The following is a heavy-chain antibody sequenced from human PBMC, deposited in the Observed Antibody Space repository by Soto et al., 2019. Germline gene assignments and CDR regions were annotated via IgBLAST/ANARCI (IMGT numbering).Heavy chain of an antibody. V-gene: IGHV1-3*01. D-gene: IGHD1-26*01. CDR3: ARDTWSGLRVEPGIFEY. Sequence: QVQLVQSGAEVKKPGASVKFSCNPSGYAFTSYPLHWVRQAPGQGLAWMGWINADNGDSKYSQKFQGRVTITRDTSASRAYMELSSLRSEDTAVYYCARDTWSGLRVEPGIFEYWGQGTLVTVSS. CDR2: INADNGDS. CDR1: GYAFTSYP. J-gene: IGHJ4*02.